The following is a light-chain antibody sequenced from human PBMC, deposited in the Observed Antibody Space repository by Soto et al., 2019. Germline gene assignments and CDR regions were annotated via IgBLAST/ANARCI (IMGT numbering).Light chain of an antibody. CDR1: SSDVGGYNY. CDR3: SSYAGSNNVI. J-gene: IGLJ2*01. Sequence: QSALTQPPSASGSPGQSVAISCSGTSSDVGGYNYVSWHQQHPGKAPKLMLYEVTKRPSGVPDRFSGSKSGNTASLTVSGLQAEDEADYYCSSYAGSNNVIFGGGTKLTVL. CDR2: EVT. V-gene: IGLV2-8*01.